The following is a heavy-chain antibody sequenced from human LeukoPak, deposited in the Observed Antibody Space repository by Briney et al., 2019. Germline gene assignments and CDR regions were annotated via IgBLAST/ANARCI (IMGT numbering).Heavy chain of an antibody. CDR2: IYYSGST. V-gene: IGHV4-39*07. CDR3: AREVGASRSGNDY. Sequence: SETLSLTCTVSGGSISGSSYYWGWIRQPPGKGLEWIGSIYYSGSTNYNPSLKSRVTISVDESKNQFSLKLSSVTAADTAVYYCAREVGASRSGNDYWGQGTLVTVSS. D-gene: IGHD1-26*01. CDR1: GGSISGSSYY. J-gene: IGHJ4*02.